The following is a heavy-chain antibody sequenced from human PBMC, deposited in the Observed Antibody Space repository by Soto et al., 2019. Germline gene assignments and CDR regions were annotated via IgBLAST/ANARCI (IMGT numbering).Heavy chain of an antibody. D-gene: IGHD1-26*01. J-gene: IGHJ4*02. Sequence: EVHLVESGGGLVQTGGSLRLSCAISESTVRRDWMNWVRQAPGKGLEWVAHTNQDGSEKYYVDSVKGRFTITRDNAKNTLDLQMNRLRGGDTAMYYCSGGVGDAFWGQGTLVTVSS. CDR2: TNQDGSEK. V-gene: IGHV3-7*04. CDR1: ESTVRRDW. CDR3: SGGVGDAF.